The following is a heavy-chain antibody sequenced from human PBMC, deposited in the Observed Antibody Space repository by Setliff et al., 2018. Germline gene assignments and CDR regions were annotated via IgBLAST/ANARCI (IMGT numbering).Heavy chain of an antibody. CDR3: ARDSGTIFGVVHDY. D-gene: IGHD3-3*01. J-gene: IGHJ4*02. V-gene: IGHV4-59*01. Sequence: PSETLSLTCTVSGGSISGDYWMWIRQPPGKGLEWIGYIFYSGSTNYNPALKSRVTISKDTSKNQFSLRLNSVSAADTAVYYCARDSGTIFGVVHDYWGQGTLVTVSS. CDR2: IFYSGST. CDR1: GGSISGDY.